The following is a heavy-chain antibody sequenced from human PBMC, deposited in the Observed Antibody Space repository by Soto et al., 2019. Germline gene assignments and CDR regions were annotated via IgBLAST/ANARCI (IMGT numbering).Heavy chain of an antibody. CDR2: ISGSGGST. CDR1: GFTFSNYA. CDR3: AKSGQTRPPGKYFLDY. V-gene: IGHV3-23*01. Sequence: GGSLRLSCAASGFTFSNYAMSWVRQAPGKGLDWVSGISGSGGSTYYADSVKGRFTISRDSSKNTLYLHMNSLRAEDTAVYYCAKSGQTRPPGKYFLDYWGKGTLVTVSS. J-gene: IGHJ4*02. D-gene: IGHD6-6*01.